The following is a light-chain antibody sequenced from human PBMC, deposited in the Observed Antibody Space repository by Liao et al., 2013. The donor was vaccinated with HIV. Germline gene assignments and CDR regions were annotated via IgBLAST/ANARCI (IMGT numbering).Light chain of an antibody. V-gene: IGLV3-1*01. CDR2: QDR. CDR3: QAWDSSTAI. J-gene: IGLJ2*01. Sequence: SYELTQPPSVSVSPGQTVNIACSGEKLGDKYVCWYQKKPGQSPVLVIFQDRKRPSGIPNRFSGSNSGNTATLTISESQALDEADYYCQAWDSSTAIFGGGTKLTVL. CDR1: KLGDKY.